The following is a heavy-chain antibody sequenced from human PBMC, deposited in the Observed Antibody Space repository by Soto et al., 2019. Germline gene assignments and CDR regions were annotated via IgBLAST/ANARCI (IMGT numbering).Heavy chain of an antibody. Sequence: PSETLSLTCTVSGGSISSGDYYWSWIRQPPGKGLEWIGYIYYSGSTYYNPSLKSRVTISVDTSKNHFSLKLSSVTAADTAVYYCARDREYCSSTSCYSREVSVGWFDPWGQGTLVTVSS. CDR2: IYYSGST. CDR3: ARDREYCSSTSCYSREVSVGWFDP. V-gene: IGHV4-30-4*01. J-gene: IGHJ5*02. D-gene: IGHD2-2*01. CDR1: GGSISSGDYY.